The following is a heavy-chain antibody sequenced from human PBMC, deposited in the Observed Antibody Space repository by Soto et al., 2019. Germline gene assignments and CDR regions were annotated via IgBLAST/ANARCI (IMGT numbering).Heavy chain of an antibody. D-gene: IGHD1-26*01. Sequence: PGGSLRLSCAASGFTFSSYAMHWVRQAPGKGLEWVAVISYDGSNKYYADSVKGRFTIPRDNSKNTLYLQMNSLRAEDTAVYYCARDSSGTGTLYYYYGMDVWGQGTTVTVS. CDR2: ISYDGSNK. CDR1: GFTFSSYA. J-gene: IGHJ6*02. V-gene: IGHV3-30-3*01. CDR3: ARDSSGTGTLYYYYGMDV.